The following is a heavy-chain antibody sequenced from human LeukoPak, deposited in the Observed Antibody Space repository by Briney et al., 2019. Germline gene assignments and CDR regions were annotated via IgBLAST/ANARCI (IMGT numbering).Heavy chain of an antibody. V-gene: IGHV4-59*08. CDR2: IDYSEST. CDR1: GVSISSYY. J-gene: IGHJ4*02. D-gene: IGHD5-24*01. Sequence: SETLSLTCTVSGVSISSYYWNWIRQPPGKGLEWIGYIDYSESTKYNPSLKSRVTISVDTSKNQFSLKLSSVTPADTAEYYCARGARAGYNLEPFDYWGQGTLVTVSS. CDR3: ARGARAGYNLEPFDY.